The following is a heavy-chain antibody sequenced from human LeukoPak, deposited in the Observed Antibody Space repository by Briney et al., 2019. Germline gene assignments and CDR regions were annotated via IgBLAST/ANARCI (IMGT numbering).Heavy chain of an antibody. V-gene: IGHV1-69*13. Sequence: GASVKVSCKASGGTFSSYAISWVRQAPGQGLEWMGGIIPIFGTANYAQKFQGRVTITADESTSTAYMELSSLRSEDTAVYYCARDSGPGEYRGYDFWYDYWGQGTLVTVSS. CDR3: ARDSGPGEYRGYDFWYDY. D-gene: IGHD5-12*01. CDR2: IIPIFGTA. J-gene: IGHJ4*02. CDR1: GGTFSSYA.